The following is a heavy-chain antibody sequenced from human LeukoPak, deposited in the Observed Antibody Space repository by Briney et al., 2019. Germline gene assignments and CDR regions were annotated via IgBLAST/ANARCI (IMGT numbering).Heavy chain of an antibody. D-gene: IGHD1-26*01. CDR3: ARGEKWDLHSFDM. V-gene: IGHV4-34*01. Sequence: PSETLSLTCAVYSGSFSGYYWTWIRQPPGKGLEWIGEVNHDGSTNYNPSLKSRVTISVDTSKNQFSLKVISVTAADTAVYYCARGEKWDLHSFDMWGQGTLVTVSS. J-gene: IGHJ3*02. CDR1: SGSFSGYY. CDR2: VNHDGST.